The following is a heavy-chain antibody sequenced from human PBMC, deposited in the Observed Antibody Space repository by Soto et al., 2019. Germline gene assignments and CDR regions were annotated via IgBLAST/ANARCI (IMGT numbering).Heavy chain of an antibody. CDR2: IHPNSGGT. CDR3: ARAACSGGSCYSCDN. Sequence: QVQLLQSGAEVKKPGASVKVSCQTSGYSFTAYYLHWVRQAPGQGLEWMGWIHPNSGGTHYGRKFQGRVTMTRDTSINTAYMEVTRLTSDDTAVYYCARAACSGGSCYSCDNWGQGTLVTVSS. D-gene: IGHD2-15*01. V-gene: IGHV1-2*02. CDR1: GYSFTAYY. J-gene: IGHJ4*02.